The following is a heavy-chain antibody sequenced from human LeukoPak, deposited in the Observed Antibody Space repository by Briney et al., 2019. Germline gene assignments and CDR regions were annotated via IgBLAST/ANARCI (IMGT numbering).Heavy chain of an antibody. V-gene: IGHV3-23*01. Sequence: GGSLRLSCGASGFTFSTYGMHWVRQAPGKGLEWVSAISGSGGSTYYADSVKGRFTISRDNSKNTLYLQMNSLRAEDTAVYYCAKYSSSWYVSYFDYWGQGTLVTASS. D-gene: IGHD6-13*01. CDR1: GFTFSTYG. CDR2: ISGSGGST. CDR3: AKYSSSWYVSYFDY. J-gene: IGHJ4*02.